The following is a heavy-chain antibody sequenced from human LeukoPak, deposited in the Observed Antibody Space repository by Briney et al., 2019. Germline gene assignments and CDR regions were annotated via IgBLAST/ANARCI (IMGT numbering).Heavy chain of an antibody. V-gene: IGHV4-34*01. D-gene: IGHD3-9*01. CDR1: GGSFSGYY. CDR2: INHSGST. Sequence: PSETLSLTCAVYGGSFSGYYWSWIRQPPGKGLEWIGEINHSGSTDYNPSLKSRVTISVDTSKNQFSLKLSSVTAAHTAVYYCARGVEGDILNWGQGTLVTVSS. J-gene: IGHJ4*02. CDR3: ARGVEGDILN.